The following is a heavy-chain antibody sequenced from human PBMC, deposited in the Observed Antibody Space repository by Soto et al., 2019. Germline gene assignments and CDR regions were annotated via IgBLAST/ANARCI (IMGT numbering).Heavy chain of an antibody. CDR3: ARRAGPAAPYYDGMDV. CDR2: IHYSGSI. CDR1: GGSISSSSYY. J-gene: IGHJ6*02. D-gene: IGHD2-2*01. Sequence: QLQLQESGPGLVKPSETLSLTCTVSGGSISSSSYYWGWIRQPPGKGLEWIGSIHYSGSIYYNPSLKSRVTISVDTSKNQFSLKLSSVTAADRAVYYCARRAGPAAPYYDGMDVWGQGTTVTVSS. V-gene: IGHV4-39*01.